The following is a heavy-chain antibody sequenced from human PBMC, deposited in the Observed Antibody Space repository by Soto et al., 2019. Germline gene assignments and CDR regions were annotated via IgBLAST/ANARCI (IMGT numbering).Heavy chain of an antibody. CDR1: CGSFSSYY. V-gene: IGHV4-34*01. CDR2: INHSGST. D-gene: IGHD4-4*01. Sequence: PSETLSLTCTVYCGSFSSYYWIWIRQPPGKGLEWIGEINHSGSTNYNPSLKSRVTLSVDTSKNQFSLKLSAVTAADTAVYYCASDDYSQTGDFVYWGQGALVTVSS. J-gene: IGHJ4*02. CDR3: ASDDYSQTGDFVY.